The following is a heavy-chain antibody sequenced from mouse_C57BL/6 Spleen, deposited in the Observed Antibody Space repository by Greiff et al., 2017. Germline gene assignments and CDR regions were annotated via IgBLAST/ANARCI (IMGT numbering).Heavy chain of an antibody. Sequence: VQLQQPGTELVKPGASVKLSCKASGYTFTSYWMHWVKQRPGQGLEWIGNINPSNGGTNYNEKFKSKATLTVDKSSSTAYMQLSSLTSEDSAVYYCARSEGLRGAWFAYWGQGTLVTVSA. CDR2: INPSNGGT. V-gene: IGHV1-53*01. J-gene: IGHJ3*01. CDR1: GYTFTSYW. D-gene: IGHD2-4*01. CDR3: ARSEGLRGAWFAY.